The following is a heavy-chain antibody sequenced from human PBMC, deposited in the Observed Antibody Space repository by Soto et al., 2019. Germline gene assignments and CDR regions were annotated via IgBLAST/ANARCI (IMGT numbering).Heavy chain of an antibody. CDR3: ARGQGDRYGDYALDY. J-gene: IGHJ4*02. Sequence: SETLSLTCAVYGGSFSDDASSSDWYWNWIRQSPGKGLEWIGEIDRSGRTKYNPSLKSRVSISVDTSKNQFSLKLSSVTAADTAVYYCARGQGDRYGDYALDYWGQGTLVTVSS. V-gene: IGHV4-34*01. CDR2: IDRSGRT. CDR1: GGSFSDDASSSDWY. D-gene: IGHD4-17*01.